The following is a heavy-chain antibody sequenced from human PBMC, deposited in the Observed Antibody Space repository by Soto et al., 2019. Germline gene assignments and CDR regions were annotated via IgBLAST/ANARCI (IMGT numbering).Heavy chain of an antibody. CDR2: ISGSGGST. Sequence: EVQLLESGGGLVQPGGSLRLSCAASGFTFSSYAMSWVHQAPGKGLEWVSAISGSGGSTYYADSVKGRFTISRDYSKNTMYLQMNGLRAEDTAVYYCSKGFNDFWSGYPEMNYFDYWGKGTLVTVSS. J-gene: IGHJ4*02. D-gene: IGHD3-3*01. V-gene: IGHV3-23*01. CDR3: SKGFNDFWSGYPEMNYFDY. CDR1: GFTFSSYA.